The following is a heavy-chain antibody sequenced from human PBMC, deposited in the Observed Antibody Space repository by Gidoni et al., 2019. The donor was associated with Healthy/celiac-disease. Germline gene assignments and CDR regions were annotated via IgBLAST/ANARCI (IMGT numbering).Heavy chain of an antibody. Sequence: QVQLQQWGAGLLKPSETLSLTCAVYGGSFSGYYWSWIRQPPGKGLEWIGEINHSGSTNYNPSLKSRVTISVDTSKNQFSLKLSSVTAADTAVYYCARALVPAANLPLVWFDPWGQGTLVTVSS. CDR1: GGSFSGYY. J-gene: IGHJ5*02. CDR2: INHSGST. V-gene: IGHV4-34*01. CDR3: ARALVPAANLPLVWFDP. D-gene: IGHD2-2*01.